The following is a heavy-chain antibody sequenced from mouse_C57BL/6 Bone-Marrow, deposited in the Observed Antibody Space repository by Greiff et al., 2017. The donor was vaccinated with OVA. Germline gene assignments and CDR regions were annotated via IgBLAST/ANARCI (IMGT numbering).Heavy chain of an antibody. CDR2: IYPRSGNT. V-gene: IGHV1-81*01. J-gene: IGHJ3*01. Sequence: VKLMESGAELARPGASVKLSCKASGYTFTSYGISWVKQRTGQGLEWIGEIYPRSGNTYYNEKFKGKATLTADKSSSTAYMELRSLTSEDAAVYFCARKDLFAYWGQGTLVTVSA. CDR3: ARKDLFAY. CDR1: GYTFTSYG.